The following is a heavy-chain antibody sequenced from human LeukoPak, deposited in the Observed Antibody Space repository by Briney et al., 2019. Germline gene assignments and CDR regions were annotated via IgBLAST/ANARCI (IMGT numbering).Heavy chain of an antibody. V-gene: IGHV1-3*01. D-gene: IGHD3-3*01. CDR1: GYTLTGYY. Sequence: ASVKVSCKASGYTLTGYYMHWVRQAPGQRLEWMGWINAGNGNTKYSQKFQGRVTITRDTSASTAYMELSSLRSEDTAVYYCAREYYDFWSGYYNLYYYYGMDVWGQGTTVTVSS. J-gene: IGHJ6*02. CDR2: INAGNGNT. CDR3: AREYYDFWSGYYNLYYYYGMDV.